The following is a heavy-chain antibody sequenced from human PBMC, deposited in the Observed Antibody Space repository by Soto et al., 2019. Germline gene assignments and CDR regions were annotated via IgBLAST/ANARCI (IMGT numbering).Heavy chain of an antibody. CDR2: IKTDGSET. CDR1: GFTFSSFW. V-gene: IGHV3-7*03. Sequence: PGGSLRLSCAASGFTFSSFWMSWVRQAPGKGLEWVANIKTDGSETHYVDSVKGRFTISRDNPKTSLFLQMNSLRVEDTAVYFCTSDRYPRFYHGSGSYPYYWGLGTPVTVS. J-gene: IGHJ4*02. D-gene: IGHD3-10*01. CDR3: TSDRYPRFYHGSGSYPYY.